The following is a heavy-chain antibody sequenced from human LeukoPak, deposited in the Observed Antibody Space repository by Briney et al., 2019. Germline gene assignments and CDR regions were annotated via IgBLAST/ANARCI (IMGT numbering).Heavy chain of an antibody. Sequence: SETLSLTCTVSGGSISSGNFYWSWIRQPPGKGLEWIGYIFYLGSTYYNLSLKSRVTMSVDTSKNQFSPKLRSVTAADTAVYYCARKYPDHWFDPWGQGTLVTVSS. CDR2: IFYLGST. D-gene: IGHD6-6*01. J-gene: IGHJ5*02. CDR1: GGSISSGNFY. CDR3: ARKYPDHWFDP. V-gene: IGHV4-30-4*01.